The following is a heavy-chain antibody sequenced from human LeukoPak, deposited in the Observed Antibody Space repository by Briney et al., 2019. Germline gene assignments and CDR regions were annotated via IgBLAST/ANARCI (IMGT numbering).Heavy chain of an antibody. CDR1: GFTFSGYA. V-gene: IGHV3-23*01. J-gene: IGHJ1*01. D-gene: IGHD2-21*02. CDR2: ISGSGGST. Sequence: PGGSLRLSCAASGFTFSGYAMSWVRQAPGNGLKWVSTISGSGGSTYYADSVKGRFTISRDNSKNTLYLQMNSLRAEDTAVYYCAKDAYCGGDCYPAEYFQHWGQGTLVTVSS. CDR3: AKDAYCGGDCYPAEYFQH.